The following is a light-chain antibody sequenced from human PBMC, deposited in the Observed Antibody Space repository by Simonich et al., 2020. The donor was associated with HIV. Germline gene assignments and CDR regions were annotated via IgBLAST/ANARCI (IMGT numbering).Light chain of an antibody. J-gene: IGKJ3*01. V-gene: IGKV1-39*01. CDR3: QQYYSTPT. CDR1: QSISSY. Sequence: DIQMTQSPSSLSASVGDRVTVSCRASQSISSYLNWYQQKPGKAPKLLIYAASSLQRGVPSRFSGSASGTDYTLTISSLQPEDFATYYCQQYYSTPTFGPGTKVDIK. CDR2: AAS.